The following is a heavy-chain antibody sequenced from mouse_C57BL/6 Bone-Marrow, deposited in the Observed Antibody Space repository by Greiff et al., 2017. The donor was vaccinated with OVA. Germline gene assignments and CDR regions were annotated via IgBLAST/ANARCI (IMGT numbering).Heavy chain of an antibody. J-gene: IGHJ1*03. Sequence: EVKLVESGGGLVKPGGSLKLSCAASGFTFSSYAMSWVRQTPEKRLEWVATISDGGSYTYYPDNVKGRFTISRDNAKNNLFQQMSHLKSDGTAMYNWSRAGFDVWGTGTTVTVAS. CDR3: SRAGFDV. CDR1: GFTFSSYA. CDR2: ISDGGSYT. V-gene: IGHV5-4*03.